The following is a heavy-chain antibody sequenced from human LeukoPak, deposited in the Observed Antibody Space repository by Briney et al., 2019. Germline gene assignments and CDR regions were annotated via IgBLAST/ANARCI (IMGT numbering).Heavy chain of an antibody. CDR2: IYGNDDK. V-gene: IGHV2-5*01. Sequence: SGPTLVNPTQTLTLTCTFSGFSLNTNAVDVGWVRQPPGQALEWLTFIYGNDDKRYSPSLESRLTITEDTSKNQVVLIMTDMDYVDTATYYCVHRTSVTSVDHWGQGTLVTVSS. J-gene: IGHJ4*02. D-gene: IGHD4-17*01. CDR1: GFSLNTNAVD. CDR3: VHRTSVTSVDH.